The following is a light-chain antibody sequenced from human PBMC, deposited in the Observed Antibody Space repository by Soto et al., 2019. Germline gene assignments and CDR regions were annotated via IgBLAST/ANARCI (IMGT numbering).Light chain of an antibody. CDR1: QSVSGW. Sequence: DIQMTQSPSTLSASVGDTVTVTCRASQSVSGWLAWYQQKPGEAPKLLIYDASSLESGVPSRFSGGGSGTEFSLTISSLQPDDFATYYCQQYNYFWAFGQGTKVDIK. V-gene: IGKV1-5*01. CDR3: QQYNYFWA. J-gene: IGKJ1*01. CDR2: DAS.